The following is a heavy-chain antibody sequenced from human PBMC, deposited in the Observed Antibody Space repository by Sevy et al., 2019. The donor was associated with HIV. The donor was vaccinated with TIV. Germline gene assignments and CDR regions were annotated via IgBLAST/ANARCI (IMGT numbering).Heavy chain of an antibody. J-gene: IGHJ3*02. V-gene: IGHV3-7*03. Sequence: GGSLRLSCAASGFTVSRYWMSWVRQAPGKGLEWVANIKQDGSEKYYVDSVKGRFTISRDNAKNSLYLQMNSLRAEDTAVYYCAREWGGGYDFWSGYYTAFDIWGQGTMVTVSS. D-gene: IGHD3-3*01. CDR1: GFTVSRYW. CDR2: IKQDGSEK. CDR3: AREWGGGYDFWSGYYTAFDI.